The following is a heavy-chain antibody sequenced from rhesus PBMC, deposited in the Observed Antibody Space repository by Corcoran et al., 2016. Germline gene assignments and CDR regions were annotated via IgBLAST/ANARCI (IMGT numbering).Heavy chain of an antibody. CDR2: IVGYSDST. Sequence: QVQLRESGTGLVKPSETLSLTCTVSGASISSNWWSWIRQPPGKGLECIGEIVGYSDSTKYNPSLKCRVTVSKDASKNQFFLKLNSVTAADTAVYYCARDRSYGNSYGLDSWGQGVVVTVSS. CDR1: GASISSNW. D-gene: IGHD4-35*01. CDR3: ARDRSYGNSYGLDS. J-gene: IGHJ6*01. V-gene: IGHV4-80*01.